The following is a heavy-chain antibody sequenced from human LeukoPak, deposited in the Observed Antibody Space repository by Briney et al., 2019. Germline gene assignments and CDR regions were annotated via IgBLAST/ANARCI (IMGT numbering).Heavy chain of an antibody. V-gene: IGHV3-11*06. CDR1: GFTFSDYY. CDR3: ARAAVFGLVVVAALDY. Sequence: GGSLRLSCAASGFTFSDYYMSWIRQAPGKGLEWVSSISSSSSYIYYADSVKGRFTISRDNAKNSLYLQMNSLRAEDTAVYYCARAAVFGLVVVAALDYWGQGTLVTVSS. CDR2: ISSSSSYI. J-gene: IGHJ4*02. D-gene: IGHD2-15*01.